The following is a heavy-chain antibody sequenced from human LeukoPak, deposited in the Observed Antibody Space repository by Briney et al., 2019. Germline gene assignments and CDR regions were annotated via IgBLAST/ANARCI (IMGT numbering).Heavy chain of an antibody. CDR3: ARLVPKFSGSRRGGFDY. D-gene: IGHD1-26*01. V-gene: IGHV3-48*03. J-gene: IGHJ4*02. CDR2: ISSSGSTI. Sequence: GGSLRLSCAASGFTFSSYEMNWVRQAPGKGLEWVSYISSSGSTIYYADSVKGRFTISRDNAKNSLYLQMNSLRAEDTAVYYCARLVPKFSGSRRGGFDYWGQGTLVTVSS. CDR1: GFTFSSYE.